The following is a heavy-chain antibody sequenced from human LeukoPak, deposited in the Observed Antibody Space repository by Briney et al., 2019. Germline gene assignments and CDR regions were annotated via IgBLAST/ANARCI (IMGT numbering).Heavy chain of an antibody. CDR1: GYTFTSYY. J-gene: IGHJ4*02. Sequence: ASMKVSCKASGYTFTSYYMHWVRQAPGQGLEWMGIINPSGGSTSYAQKFQGRVTMTRDMSTSTVYMELSSLRSEDTAVYYCARDYYDSSGYYYSRLYYWGQGTLVTVSS. D-gene: IGHD3-22*01. CDR3: ARDYYDSSGYYYSRLYY. V-gene: IGHV1-46*01. CDR2: INPSGGST.